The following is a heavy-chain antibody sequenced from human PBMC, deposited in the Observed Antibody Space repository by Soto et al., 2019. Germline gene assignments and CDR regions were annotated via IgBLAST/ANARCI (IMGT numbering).Heavy chain of an antibody. V-gene: IGHV4-59*01. CDR1: GGSISSYY. CDR2: IYYSGST. Sequence: QVQLQESGPGLVKPSETLSLTCTVSGGSISSYYWSWIRQPPGKGLEWIGYIYYSGSTNYNPSLKSRVTISIDTSKNQFPLKLSSVTAADTAVYYCARGFVGYFASWDQGTLVTVSS. CDR3: ARGFVGYFAS. J-gene: IGHJ4*02. D-gene: IGHD3-10*01.